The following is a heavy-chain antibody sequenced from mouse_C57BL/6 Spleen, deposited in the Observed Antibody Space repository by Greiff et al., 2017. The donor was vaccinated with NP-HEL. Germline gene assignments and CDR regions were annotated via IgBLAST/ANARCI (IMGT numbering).Heavy chain of an antibody. V-gene: IGHV5-4*03. J-gene: IGHJ2*01. CDR3: ARRLYYFDY. Sequence: DVQLVESGGGLVKPGGSLKLSCAASGFTFSSYAMSWVRQTPEKRLEWVATISDGGSYTYYPDNVKGRFTISRDNAKNNLYLQMSHLKSEDTAMYYCARRLYYFDYWGQGTTLTVSS. CDR2: ISDGGSYT. CDR1: GFTFSSYA.